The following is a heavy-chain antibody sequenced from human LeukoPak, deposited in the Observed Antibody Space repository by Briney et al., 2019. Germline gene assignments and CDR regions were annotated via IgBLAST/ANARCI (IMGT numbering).Heavy chain of an antibody. Sequence: SQTLSLTCTVSGGSISSGGYYWSWIRQPPGKGLEWIGYIYHSGSTYYNPSLKSRVTISVDRSKNQFSLKLSSVTAADTAVYYCARGIAARFYYYYMDVWGKGTTVTVSS. CDR3: ARGIAARFYYYYMDV. CDR1: GGSISSGGYY. CDR2: IYHSGST. V-gene: IGHV4-30-2*01. D-gene: IGHD6-6*01. J-gene: IGHJ6*03.